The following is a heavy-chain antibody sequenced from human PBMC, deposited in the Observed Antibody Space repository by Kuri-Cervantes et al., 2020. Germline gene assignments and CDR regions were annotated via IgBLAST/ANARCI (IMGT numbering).Heavy chain of an antibody. CDR1: GFTFSSYA. CDR2: ISYDGSNK. Sequence: GESLKISCAASGFTFSSYAMHWVRQAPGKGLEWVAVISYDGSNKYYADSVKGRFTISRDNSKNTLYLQMNSLRAEDTALYYCAKDQTPYSGYEAFDYWGQGTLVTVSS. J-gene: IGHJ4*02. CDR3: AKDQTPYSGYEAFDY. V-gene: IGHV3-30-3*01. D-gene: IGHD5-12*01.